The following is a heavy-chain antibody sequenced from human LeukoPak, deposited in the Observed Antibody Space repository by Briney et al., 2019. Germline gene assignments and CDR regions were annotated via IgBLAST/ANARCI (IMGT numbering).Heavy chain of an antibody. CDR3: AGGSGWVSVD. Sequence: GGSLRLSCAASGFTFSNYGLNWVRQAPGKGLEWVSHISSSGSAKYYADSVKGRFTISRDNAKNSLYLQMNSLRDEDTAVFYCAGGSGWVSVDWGQGTLVTVSS. CDR1: GFTFSNYG. D-gene: IGHD6-19*01. CDR2: ISSSGSAK. J-gene: IGHJ4*02. V-gene: IGHV3-48*02.